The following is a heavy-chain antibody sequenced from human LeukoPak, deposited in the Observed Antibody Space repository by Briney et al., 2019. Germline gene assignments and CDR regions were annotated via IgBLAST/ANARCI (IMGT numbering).Heavy chain of an antibody. V-gene: IGHV3-48*03. Sequence: PGGSLRLSCAVSGFTFSTYALIWVRQAPGKGLEWVSYISSSATTIYYADSVKGRFTISRDSAKNSLSLQMNSLRVDDTAVYYCVREGHFYLDYWGQGTLVTVPS. J-gene: IGHJ4*02. CDR2: ISSSATTI. CDR1: GFTFSTYA. CDR3: VREGHFYLDY. D-gene: IGHD2/OR15-2a*01.